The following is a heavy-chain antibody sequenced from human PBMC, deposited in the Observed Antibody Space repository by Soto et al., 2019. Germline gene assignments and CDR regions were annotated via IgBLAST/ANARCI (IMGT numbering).Heavy chain of an antibody. CDR3: ARHVRGAVTMNWFDP. Sequence: QLQESGPGLVKPSETLSLTCTVSGGSIISSNFYWGWIRQPPGKGLEWIGSVEYGGSTYDNPSLKSRVTPAADTSKSQFALELTSVTAADTAIYYCARHVRGAVTMNWFDPWGHGTLVTVSS. V-gene: IGHV4-39*01. D-gene: IGHD3-10*02. CDR2: VEYGGST. J-gene: IGHJ5*02. CDR1: GGSIISSNFY.